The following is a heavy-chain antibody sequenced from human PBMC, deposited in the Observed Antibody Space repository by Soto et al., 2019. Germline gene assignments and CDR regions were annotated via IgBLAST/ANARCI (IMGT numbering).Heavy chain of an antibody. Sequence: EVQLVESGGGLVQPGGSLRLSCAASGFTVSSNYMSWVRQAPGKGLEWVSVIYSGGSTYYADSVKGRFTTSRDNSKNMLYLQMNSLRAEDTAVYYCARGMGDCSSTSCRRPNDAFDIWGQGTMVTVSS. CDR3: ARGMGDCSSTSCRRPNDAFDI. J-gene: IGHJ3*02. V-gene: IGHV3-66*01. CDR2: IYSGGST. CDR1: GFTVSSNY. D-gene: IGHD2-2*01.